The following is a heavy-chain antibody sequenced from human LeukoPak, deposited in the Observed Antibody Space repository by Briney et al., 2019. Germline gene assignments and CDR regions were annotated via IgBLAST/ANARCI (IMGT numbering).Heavy chain of an antibody. CDR3: ARGRDDFWSGLPYNWFDP. V-gene: IGHV4-61*01. D-gene: IGHD3-3*01. CDR1: GGSVSSGSYY. Sequence: SETLSLTCTVSGGSVSSGSYYWSWIRQPPGKGLEWIGYIYYSESTNYNPSLKSRVTISVDTSKNQFSLKLSSVTAADTAVYYCARGRDDFWSGLPYNWFDPWGQGTLVTVSS. CDR2: IYYSEST. J-gene: IGHJ5*02.